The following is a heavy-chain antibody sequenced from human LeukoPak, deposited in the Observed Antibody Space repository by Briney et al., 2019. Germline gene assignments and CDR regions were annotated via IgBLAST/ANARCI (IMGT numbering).Heavy chain of an antibody. J-gene: IGHJ3*02. CDR2: IYYRGST. V-gene: IGHV4-61*08. Sequence: SETLSLTCTVSGGSVSSGGYYWSWIRQPPGKGLEWIGYIYYRGSTNYNPSLESRVTISVETSKNQFSLKLSSVTAADTAFYYRARVKDLTFDIWGQGTMVTVSS. CDR3: ARVKDLTFDI. CDR1: GGSVSSGGYY.